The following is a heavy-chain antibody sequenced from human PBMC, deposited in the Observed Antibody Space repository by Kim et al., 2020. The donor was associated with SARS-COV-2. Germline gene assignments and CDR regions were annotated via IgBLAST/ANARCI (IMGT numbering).Heavy chain of an antibody. J-gene: IGHJ4*02. V-gene: IGHV4-34*01. CDR1: GGSFSGYY. CDR2: INHSGST. Sequence: SETLSLTCAVYGGSFSGYYWSWIRQPPGKGLEWIGEINHSGSTNYNPSLKSRVTISVDTSKNQFSLKLSSVTAADTAVYYCARGWGAGVGATRFDYWGQGTLVTVSS. CDR3: ARGWGAGVGATRFDY. D-gene: IGHD1-26*01.